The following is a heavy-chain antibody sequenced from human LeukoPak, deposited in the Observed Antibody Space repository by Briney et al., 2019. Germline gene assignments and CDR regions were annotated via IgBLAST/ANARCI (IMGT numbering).Heavy chain of an antibody. V-gene: IGHV3-23*01. CDR1: GFTFGDYA. CDR3: AKTPITMVRGEGYYFDY. Sequence: GGSLRLSCTASGFTFGDYAMSWVRQAPGKGLEWVSAISGSGGSTYYADSVKGRFTISRDNSKNTLYLQMNSLRAEDTAVYYCAKTPITMVRGEGYYFDYWGQGTLVIVSS. D-gene: IGHD3-10*01. CDR2: ISGSGGST. J-gene: IGHJ4*02.